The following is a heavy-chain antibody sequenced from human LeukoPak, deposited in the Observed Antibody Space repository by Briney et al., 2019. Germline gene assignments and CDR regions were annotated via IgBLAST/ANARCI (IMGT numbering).Heavy chain of an antibody. J-gene: IGHJ4*02. CDR1: GFIVSSNY. D-gene: IGHD3-10*01. CDR3: ARGGGYYGSGTYYY. Sequence: GGSLRLSCVASGFIVSSNYMSWVRQAPGKGLEWVSVIYSGGSTYYADSVKGRFTISRDNSKNTLYLQMNSLRAEDAAVYYCARGGGYYGSGTYYYWGQGTLVTVSS. CDR2: IYSGGST. V-gene: IGHV3-66*01.